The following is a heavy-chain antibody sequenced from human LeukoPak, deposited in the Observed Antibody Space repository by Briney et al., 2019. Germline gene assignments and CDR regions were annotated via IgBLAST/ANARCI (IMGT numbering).Heavy chain of an antibody. CDR3: ARGGAYLDL. D-gene: IGHD1-26*01. J-gene: IGHJ2*01. CDR1: GFSFSNNR. CDR2: INTDGSST. Sequence: TGGSLRLSCAASGFSFSNNRMHWVRQAPGKGLVWASLINTDGSSTSYADSVKGRFTISRDNAKNTLYLQMNSLRAEDTAVYYCARGGAYLDLWGRGTLVTVSA. V-gene: IGHV3-74*01.